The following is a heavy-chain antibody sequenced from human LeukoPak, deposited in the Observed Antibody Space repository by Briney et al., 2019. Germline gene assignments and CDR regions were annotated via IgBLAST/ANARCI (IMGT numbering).Heavy chain of an antibody. CDR1: GSTFSSYA. CDR2: ISGSGGST. D-gene: IGHD5-12*01. Sequence: PGGSLRLSCAASGSTFSSYAMSWVRQAPGKGLEWVSAISGSGGSTYYADSVKGRFTISRDNSKNTLYLQMNSLRAEDTAVYYCAKDGGSGYSGYDVAVDYWGQGTLVTVSS. J-gene: IGHJ4*02. CDR3: AKDGGSGYSGYDVAVDY. V-gene: IGHV3-23*01.